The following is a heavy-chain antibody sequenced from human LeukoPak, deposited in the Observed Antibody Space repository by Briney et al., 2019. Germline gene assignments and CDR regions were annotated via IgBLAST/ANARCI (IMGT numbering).Heavy chain of an antibody. Sequence: EGSLRLSCAASGFNFANRAMSWVRQTAGKGLEWVSAISGGGDITYYADSVKGRFTISRDNSKDTLFLQMHSLRPGDTAVYYCVREDTPATANYWGQGTLVTISS. V-gene: IGHV3-23*01. CDR3: VREDTPATANY. D-gene: IGHD2-21*02. CDR1: GFNFANRA. J-gene: IGHJ4*02. CDR2: ISGGGDIT.